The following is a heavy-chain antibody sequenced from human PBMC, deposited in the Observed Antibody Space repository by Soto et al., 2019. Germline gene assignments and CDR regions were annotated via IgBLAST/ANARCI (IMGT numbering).Heavy chain of an antibody. CDR1: GFTFSSYA. J-gene: IGHJ4*02. CDR3: LRPYYYDSSGYFDY. Sequence: TGGSLRLSCAASGFTFSSYAMHWVRQAPGKGLEWVAVISYDGSNKYYADSVKGRFTISRDNSKNTLYLQMNSLRAEDTAVYYCLRPYYYDSSGYFDYWGQGTLVTVSS. D-gene: IGHD3-22*01. CDR2: ISYDGSNK. V-gene: IGHV3-30-3*01.